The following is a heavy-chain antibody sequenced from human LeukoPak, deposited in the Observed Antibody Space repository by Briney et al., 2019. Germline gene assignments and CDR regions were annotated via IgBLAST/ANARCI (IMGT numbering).Heavy chain of an antibody. D-gene: IGHD5-12*01. CDR1: GFTFSDYY. CDR3: ARSRGVATIPYGMDV. Sequence: GGSLRLSCAASGFTFSDYYMSWIRQAPGKGLEWVSYISSSGSTIFYADSVKGRFTISRDNAKNSLYLQMNSLRAEDTAVYYCARSRGVATIPYGMDVWGQGTTVTVSS. CDR2: ISSSGSTI. J-gene: IGHJ6*02. V-gene: IGHV3-11*01.